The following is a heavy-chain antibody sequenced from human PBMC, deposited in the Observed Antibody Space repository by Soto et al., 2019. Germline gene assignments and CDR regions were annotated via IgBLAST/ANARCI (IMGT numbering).Heavy chain of an antibody. V-gene: IGHV3-48*02. CDR2: ISFSSDTI. CDR1: GFAFRGYS. J-gene: IGHJ4*02. Sequence: GGSLRLSCAASGFAFRGYSMNWVRQAPGKGLEWVSHISFSSDTIYYADSVKGRFPISRDNAKSSLYLHMNSLRDDDTAMYYCVIDFPAFEYWGEGTLVTV. CDR3: VIDFPAFEY.